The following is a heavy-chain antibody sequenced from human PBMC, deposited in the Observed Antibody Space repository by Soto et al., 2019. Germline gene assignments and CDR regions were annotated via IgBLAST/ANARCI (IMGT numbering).Heavy chain of an antibody. V-gene: IGHV3-66*01. J-gene: IGHJ4*02. CDR2: IYSGGNT. CDR3: ARDGANSGLDY. Sequence: EVQLVESGGGLVQPGGSLRLSCAASGFTVSSNYMSWVRQAPGKGLEWVSVIYSGGNTYYAGSVRGRFTISRDISKNTLYLQMNSLTADDTAVYYCARDGANSGLDYWGQGALVTVSS. CDR1: GFTVSSNY. D-gene: IGHD6-19*01.